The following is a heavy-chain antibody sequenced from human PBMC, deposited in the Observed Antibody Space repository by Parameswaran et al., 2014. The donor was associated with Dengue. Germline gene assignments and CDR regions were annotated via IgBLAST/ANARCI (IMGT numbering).Heavy chain of an antibody. CDR3: ARHAAAASVAGPYYYYMDV. CDR2: IGTAGDT. D-gene: IGHD6-13*01. J-gene: IGHJ6*03. Sequence: GSLRLSCAASGFTFSSYDMHWVRQATGKGLEWVSAIGTAGDTYYPGSVKGRFTISRENAKNSLYLQMNSLRAGDTAVYYCARHAAAASVAGPYYYYMDVWGKGTTVTVSS. CDR1: GFTFSSYD. V-gene: IGHV3-13*04.